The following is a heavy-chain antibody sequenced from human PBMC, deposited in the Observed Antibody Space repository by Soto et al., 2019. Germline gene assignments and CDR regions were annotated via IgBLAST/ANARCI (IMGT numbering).Heavy chain of an antibody. Sequence: PGGSLRLSCAASGFTFYYYAMHWVRQAPGKGLEWVSGISWNSGSIGYADSVKGRFTISRDNAKNSLYLQMNSLRAEDTALYYCASTTKVAGTRLYYYYGMDVWGQGTTVTVSS. J-gene: IGHJ6*02. D-gene: IGHD1-7*01. CDR1: GFTFYYYA. V-gene: IGHV3-9*01. CDR2: ISWNSGSI. CDR3: ASTTKVAGTRLYYYYGMDV.